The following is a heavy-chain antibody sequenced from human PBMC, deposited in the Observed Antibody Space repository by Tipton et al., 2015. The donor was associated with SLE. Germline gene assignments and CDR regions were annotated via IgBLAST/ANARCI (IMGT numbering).Heavy chain of an antibody. V-gene: IGHV4-59*12. CDR3: GTDPNWGGKVLGV. CDR1: GFTFRDYW. Sequence: LRLSCAASGFTFRDYWMSWVRQPPGKGLEWLGYIYFSGRSNYNPSVQSRVTLSVDTSKNQFSLILSSVTAADTAVYYCGTDPNWGGKVLGVWGPGTVVTVSS. D-gene: IGHD3-10*01. CDR2: IYFSGRS. J-gene: IGHJ3*01.